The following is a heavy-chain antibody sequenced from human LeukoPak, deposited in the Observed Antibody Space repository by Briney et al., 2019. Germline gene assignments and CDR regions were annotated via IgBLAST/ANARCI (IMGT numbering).Heavy chain of an antibody. CDR1: GGSISSSSYY. Sequence: SETLSLTCTVSGGSISSSSYYWGWIRQPPGKGLEWIGRIYYSGSTYYNPSLKSPVTISVDPSNNKFSLKLSSVTAADTAVYYCARGYSGSYYSNWGQGTLVTVSS. J-gene: IGHJ4*02. CDR3: ARGYSGSYYSN. D-gene: IGHD1-26*01. V-gene: IGHV4-39*07. CDR2: IYYSGST.